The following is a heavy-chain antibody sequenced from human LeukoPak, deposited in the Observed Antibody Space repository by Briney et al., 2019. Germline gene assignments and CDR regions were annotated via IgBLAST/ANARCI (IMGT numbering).Heavy chain of an antibody. D-gene: IGHD4/OR15-4a*01. V-gene: IGHV4-39*01. J-gene: IGHJ3*02. Sequence: SETLSLTCTVSGGSISSSSYYWGWIRQPPGKGLEWIGSIYYSGSTYYNPSLKSRVTISVDTSKNQFSLKLSSVTAADTAVYYCARHREMGLFESGAFDIWGQGTMVTVSS. CDR2: IYYSGST. CDR3: ARHREMGLFESGAFDI. CDR1: GGSISSSSYY.